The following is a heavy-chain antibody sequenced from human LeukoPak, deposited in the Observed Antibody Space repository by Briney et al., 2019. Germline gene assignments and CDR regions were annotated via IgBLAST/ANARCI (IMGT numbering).Heavy chain of an antibody. V-gene: IGHV3-30*04. CDR1: GFTFSSYA. CDR2: ISYDGSNK. D-gene: IGHD6-19*01. J-gene: IGHJ4*02. Sequence: GGSLRLSCAASGFTFSSYAMHWVRQAPGKGLEWVAVISYDGSNKYYADSVKGRFTISRDNSKNTLYLQMNSLRAEDTAVYYCARDNRAVAGSSTSHFDYWGQGPRSPSPQ. CDR3: ARDNRAVAGSSTSHFDY.